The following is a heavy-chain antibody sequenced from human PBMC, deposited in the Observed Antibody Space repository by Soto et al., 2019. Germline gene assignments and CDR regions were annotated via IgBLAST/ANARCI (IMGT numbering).Heavy chain of an antibody. Sequence: GGSLRLSCAASGFSVSNNYVSWVRQAPGKGLEWLSIIYYGGTPYYADSVRGRFTISRDTSKNTMYLQMDTLRADDTAVYYCATTLRGSVPLLWGQGTRVTVSS. D-gene: IGHD3-10*01. CDR2: IYYGGTP. CDR1: GFSVSNNY. J-gene: IGHJ4*02. CDR3: ATTLRGSVPLL. V-gene: IGHV3-53*01.